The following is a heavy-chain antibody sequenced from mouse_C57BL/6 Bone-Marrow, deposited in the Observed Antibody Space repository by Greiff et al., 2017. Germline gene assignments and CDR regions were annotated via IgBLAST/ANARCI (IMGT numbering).Heavy chain of an antibody. CDR2: IYPGSGNT. D-gene: IGHD3-3*01. J-gene: IGHJ3*01. Sequence: QVQLQQSGPELVKPGASVKISCKASGYSFTSYYIHWVKQRPGQGLEWIGWIYPGSGNTKYNETFKGKATLTADTSSSTAYMQLSSLTSEDSAVYYCAKGPQAWFAYWGQGTLVTVSA. V-gene: IGHV1-66*01. CDR1: GYSFTSYY. CDR3: AKGPQAWFAY.